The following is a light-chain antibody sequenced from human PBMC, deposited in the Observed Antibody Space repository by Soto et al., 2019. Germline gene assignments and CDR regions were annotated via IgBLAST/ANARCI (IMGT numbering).Light chain of an antibody. Sequence: EIVRTQSPVTLSVSPGERATLSCRASQSVSSNLAWYQQKPGQAPRLLIYGASTRATGIPARFSGSGSGTEFTLTVSSLQSEDFAVYYCQQYNNWPRTFGQGTKVEIK. CDR2: GAS. CDR3: QQYNNWPRT. J-gene: IGKJ1*01. CDR1: QSVSSN. V-gene: IGKV3-15*01.